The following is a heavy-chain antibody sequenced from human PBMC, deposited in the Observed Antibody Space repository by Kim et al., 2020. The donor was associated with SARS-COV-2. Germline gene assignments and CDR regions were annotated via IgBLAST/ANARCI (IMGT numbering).Heavy chain of an antibody. D-gene: IGHD3-10*01. Sequence: YTPSRSSRVTISVDTPKNQFSLRLTSVTAADSAVYYCARDYYSRSLSMDVWGQGTTVTVSS. V-gene: IGHV4-59*01. J-gene: IGHJ6*02. CDR3: ARDYYSRSLSMDV.